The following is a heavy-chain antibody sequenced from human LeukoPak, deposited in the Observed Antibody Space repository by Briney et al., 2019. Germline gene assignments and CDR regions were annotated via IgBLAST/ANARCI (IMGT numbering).Heavy chain of an antibody. CDR3: ARGKVLTGSPPGYYFDY. J-gene: IGHJ4*02. CDR1: GGSISSSSYY. D-gene: IGHD3-9*01. CDR2: IYYSGST. Sequence: SETLSLTCTVSGGSISSSSYYWGWIRQPPGKGLEWIGSIYYSGSTYYNPSLKSRVTISVDTSKNQFSLKLSSVTAADTAVYYCARGKVLTGSPPGYYFDYWGQGTLVTVSS. V-gene: IGHV4-39*07.